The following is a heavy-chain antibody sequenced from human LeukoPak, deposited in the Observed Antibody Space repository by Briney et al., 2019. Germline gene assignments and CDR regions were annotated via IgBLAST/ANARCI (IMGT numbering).Heavy chain of an antibody. D-gene: IGHD6-13*01. J-gene: IGHJ4*02. Sequence: SETLSLTCSVSDGSITSSNYYWGWIRQPPGKGPEWIGTIHYSGTAAYNPSLKSRATISVDTSKNHFSLRLNSVTAADTAVYYCARHPSRRNMAAPAGVDYWGQGTLVIVSS. CDR3: ARHPSRRNMAAPAGVDY. CDR2: IHYSGTA. V-gene: IGHV4-39*01. CDR1: DGSITSSNYY.